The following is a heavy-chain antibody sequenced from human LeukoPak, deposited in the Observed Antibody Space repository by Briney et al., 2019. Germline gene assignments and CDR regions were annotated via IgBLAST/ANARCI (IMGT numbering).Heavy chain of an antibody. J-gene: IGHJ4*02. CDR2: TSSSSSYI. V-gene: IGHV3-21*01. Sequence: GGSLRLSCAASGFTFSTYSMNWIRQAPGKGLEWVSSTSSSSSYIHYADSVKGRFTISRDNAKNSLFLQMNSLRVEDTAVYYCARRFTGSAWFPLGYWGQGTLVTVSS. D-gene: IGHD6-19*01. CDR1: GFTFSTYS. CDR3: ARRFTGSAWFPLGY.